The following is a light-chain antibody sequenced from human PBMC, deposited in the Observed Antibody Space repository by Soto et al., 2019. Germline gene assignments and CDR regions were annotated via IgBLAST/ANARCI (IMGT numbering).Light chain of an antibody. Sequence: QITKSRSSLSASVGDRVTITCRSSQRIVTYLNWYLQKPGKAPKLLIYAASNLQSGVPSRCSGSVSGTDFTLTISSLQPEDFATYFWQLSYSTPPWTLGQGTKVDIK. V-gene: IGKV1-39*01. CDR2: AAS. J-gene: IGKJ1*01. CDR1: QRIVTY. CDR3: QLSYSTPPWT.